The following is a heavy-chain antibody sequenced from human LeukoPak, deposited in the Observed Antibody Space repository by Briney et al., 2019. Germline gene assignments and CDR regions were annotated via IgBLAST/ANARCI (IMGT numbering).Heavy chain of an antibody. V-gene: IGHV3-48*01. CDR3: ARERPFDY. Sequence: QTGGSLRLSCAASGFTFSSYSMNRVRQAPGKGLEWVSYISSSSSTIYYADSVKGRFTISRDNAKNSLYLQMNSLRAEDTAVYYCARERPFDYWGQGTLVTVSS. CDR1: GFTFSSYS. J-gene: IGHJ4*02. CDR2: ISSSSSTI.